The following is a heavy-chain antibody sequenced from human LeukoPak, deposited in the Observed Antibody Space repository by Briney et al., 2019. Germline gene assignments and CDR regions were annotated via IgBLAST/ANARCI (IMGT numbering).Heavy chain of an antibody. J-gene: IGHJ3*02. CDR2: IKKDGSEK. CDR3: ARPRGIAVADAFDI. D-gene: IGHD6-19*01. CDR1: GFTFSSYW. Sequence: GGSLRLSCAASGFTFSSYWMSWVRQAPGKGLEWVANIKKDGSEKYYVDSVKGRFTISRDNAKNSLYLQMNSLRAEDTAVYYCARPRGIAVADAFDIWGQGTMVTVSS. V-gene: IGHV3-7*01.